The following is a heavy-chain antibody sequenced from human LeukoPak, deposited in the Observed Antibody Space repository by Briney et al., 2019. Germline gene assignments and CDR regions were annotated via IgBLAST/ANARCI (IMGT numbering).Heavy chain of an antibody. Sequence: SVKVSCKASGGTFISYAISWVRQAPGQGLDWMGRIIPIFGTANYAQKFQGRVTITTDESTSTAYMELSSLRSEDTAVYYCARGQLLGGGYYYYYMDVWGKGTTVTVSS. CDR2: IIPIFGTA. CDR3: ARGQLLGGGYYYYYMDV. V-gene: IGHV1-69*05. J-gene: IGHJ6*03. D-gene: IGHD1-26*01. CDR1: GGTFISYA.